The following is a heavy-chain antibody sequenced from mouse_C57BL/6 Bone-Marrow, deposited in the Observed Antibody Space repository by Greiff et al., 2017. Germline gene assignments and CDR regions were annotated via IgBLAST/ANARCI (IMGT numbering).Heavy chain of an antibody. V-gene: IGHV1-85*01. Sequence: QVQLQQPGTELVKPGASVKLSCKASGYTFTSYGINWVKQRPGQGLEWIGGIYPRGGSTKYNEKFKGKATLTVDTSSSTAYMELHSLPSEDSAVYFCARRAIGDWFAYWGQGTLVTVSA. J-gene: IGHJ3*01. CDR3: ARRAIGDWFAY. CDR1: GYTFTSYG. D-gene: IGHD3-1*01. CDR2: IYPRGGST.